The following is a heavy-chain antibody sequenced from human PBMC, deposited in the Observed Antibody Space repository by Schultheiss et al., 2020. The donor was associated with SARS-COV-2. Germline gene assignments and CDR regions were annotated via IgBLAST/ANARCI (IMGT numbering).Heavy chain of an antibody. Sequence: SETLSLTCAVYGGSFSGYYWSWIRQPPGKGLEWIGEIIHSGSTNYNPSLKSRVTISVDTSKNQFSLNLTAVTAADTAVYYCARRQFYYYGMDVWGQGTTVTVSS. CDR1: GGSFSGYY. D-gene: IGHD5-24*01. CDR3: ARRQFYYYGMDV. CDR2: IIHSGST. V-gene: IGHV4-34*12. J-gene: IGHJ6*02.